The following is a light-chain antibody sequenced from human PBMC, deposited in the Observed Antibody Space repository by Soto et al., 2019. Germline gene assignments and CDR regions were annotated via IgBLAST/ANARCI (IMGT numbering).Light chain of an antibody. CDR2: AAS. J-gene: IGKJ2*01. V-gene: IGKV1-39*01. Sequence: DTQMTQSPSSLSASVGDRVTITCRASQTISSCLNWYQQKPGKAPKLLIYAASSLQSAVTSRLSGSGSGAHFTLTIGSLQPEDCVTFYCQQSHGIPYTFGQGTELEIK. CDR3: QQSHGIPYT. CDR1: QTISSC.